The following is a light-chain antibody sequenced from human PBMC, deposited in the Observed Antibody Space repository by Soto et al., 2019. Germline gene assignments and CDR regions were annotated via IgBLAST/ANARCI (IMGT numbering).Light chain of an antibody. J-gene: IGKJ1*01. CDR1: QSVSSN. CDR3: QQYNNWHPNT. Sequence: EIVMTQSPATLSVSPGERATLSCRASQSVSSNLAWYQQKPGQAPRLLIYGASTRATGIPARFSGSGSGTEFTLTISSLQSEDFAVYYCQQYNNWHPNTFGQGTKV. CDR2: GAS. V-gene: IGKV3-15*01.